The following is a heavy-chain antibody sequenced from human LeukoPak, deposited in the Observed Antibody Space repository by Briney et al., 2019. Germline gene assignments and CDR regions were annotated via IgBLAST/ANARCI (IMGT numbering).Heavy chain of an antibody. D-gene: IGHD6-13*01. J-gene: IGHJ4*02. Sequence: SDPLTLTCTVSGHSVSNNNYHWPRIRQPPGKGLEWIGSLYYSGSTYYIPSLKSRVTISVDTSKNQFSLKVSSVTAADTAVYYCARVLAAAAHFDYWGQGTLVTVSS. CDR3: ARVLAAAAHFDY. CDR1: GHSVSNNNYH. CDR2: LYYSGST. V-gene: IGHV4-39*01.